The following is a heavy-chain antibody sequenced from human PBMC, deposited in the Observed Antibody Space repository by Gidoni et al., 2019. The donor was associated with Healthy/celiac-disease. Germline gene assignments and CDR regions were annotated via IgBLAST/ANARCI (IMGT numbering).Heavy chain of an antibody. CDR1: GFPFSSYA. J-gene: IGHJ4*02. CDR3: AKDEDIVVVPAAHDY. D-gene: IGHD2-2*01. Sequence: EVQLLESGGGLVQPGGSLRLSCAASGFPFSSYAMSWVRQAPGKGLEWVSAISGSGGSTYYADSVKGRFTISRDNSKNTLYLQMNSLRAEDTAVYYCAKDEDIVVVPAAHDYWGQGTLVTVSS. CDR2: ISGSGGST. V-gene: IGHV3-23*01.